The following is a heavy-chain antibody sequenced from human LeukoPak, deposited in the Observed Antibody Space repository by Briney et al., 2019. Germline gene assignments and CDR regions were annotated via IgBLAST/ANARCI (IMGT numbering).Heavy chain of an antibody. Sequence: GASVKVSCKASGHTFVSYGISWVRQAPGQGLEWMGWISGYNGKLNYAQKFQGRVTMTTDTSTSTPYLQLRGLTSEDTAVYYCARQFCSSVSCYDDDAFDVWGQGTLVTVSS. J-gene: IGHJ3*01. CDR1: GHTFVSYG. CDR2: ISGYNGKL. V-gene: IGHV1-18*01. CDR3: ARQFCSSVSCYDDDAFDV. D-gene: IGHD2-2*01.